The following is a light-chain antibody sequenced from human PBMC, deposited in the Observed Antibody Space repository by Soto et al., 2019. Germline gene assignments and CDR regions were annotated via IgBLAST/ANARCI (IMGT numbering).Light chain of an antibody. CDR3: QSFDNSLSIGV. CDR2: GNS. CDR1: SSNIGAGYD. Sequence: QPVLTQPPSVSGAPGQRVAISCTGSSSNIGAGYDVHWYQHLPGTAPKLLIYGNSNRPSGVPDRFSGSNSGTSASLAITGLQAEDEAEYYCQSFDNSLSIGVFGGGTKLTVL. J-gene: IGLJ2*01. V-gene: IGLV1-40*01.